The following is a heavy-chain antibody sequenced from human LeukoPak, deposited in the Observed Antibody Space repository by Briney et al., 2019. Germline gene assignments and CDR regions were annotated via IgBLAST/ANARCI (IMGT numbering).Heavy chain of an antibody. CDR1: GGSISSGGYY. CDR3: ARDGSHFDWPRRFDL. V-gene: IGHV4-31*03. D-gene: IGHD3-9*01. CDR2: IYYSGST. J-gene: IGHJ2*01. Sequence: PSQTLSLTCTVSGGSISSGGYYWSWIRQHPGKGLEWIGYIYYSGSTYYNPSLKSRVTISVDTSKNQFSLKLSSVTAADTAVYYCARDGSHFDWPRRFDLWGRGTLVTVSS.